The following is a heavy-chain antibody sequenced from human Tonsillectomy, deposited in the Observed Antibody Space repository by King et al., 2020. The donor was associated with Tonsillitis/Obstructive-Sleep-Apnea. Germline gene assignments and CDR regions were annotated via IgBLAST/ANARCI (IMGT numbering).Heavy chain of an antibody. CDR1: GFTFSSYD. V-gene: IGHV3-30*18. D-gene: IGHD2-2*01. CDR2: ISYDGSNK. CDR3: AKDRIVVVPAAIHPVDY. Sequence: VQLVESGGGVVQPGRSLRLSCAASGFTFSSYDMHWVRQAPGKGLEWVAVISYDGSNKYYADSVKGRFTIARDNSKNTLYLQMNSLRAEDTAVYYCAKDRIVVVPAAIHPVDYWGQGTLLTVSS. J-gene: IGHJ4*02.